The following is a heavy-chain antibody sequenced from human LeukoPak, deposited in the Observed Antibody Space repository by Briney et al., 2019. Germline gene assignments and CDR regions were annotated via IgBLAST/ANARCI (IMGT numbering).Heavy chain of an antibody. J-gene: IGHJ4*02. CDR1: GGSISSYY. CDR2: IYYSGST. V-gene: IGHV4-59*01. CDR3: AATAEYYDSSGYYNY. Sequence: SVTLSLTCTVSGGSISSYYWSWIRQPPGKGLEWIGYIYYSGSTNYNPSLKSRVTISVDTSKNQFSLKLSSVTAADTAVYYCAATAEYYDSSGYYNYWGQGTLVTVSS. D-gene: IGHD3-22*01.